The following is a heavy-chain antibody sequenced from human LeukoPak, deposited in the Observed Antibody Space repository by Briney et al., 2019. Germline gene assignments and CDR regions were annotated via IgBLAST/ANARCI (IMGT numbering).Heavy chain of an antibody. CDR3: VRESGGDRWFDP. J-gene: IGHJ5*02. CDR2: IYNDGSST. CDR1: GFTFSNYW. Sequence: QPGGSLRLSCAASGFTFSNYWMHWVRQAPGKGLVWVSRIYNDGSSTNYADSVKGRFTISRDNAKNTLYLQMNSLRAEDTGVYYCVRESGGDRWFDPWGQGTLVTVSS. V-gene: IGHV3-74*01. D-gene: IGHD2-21*02.